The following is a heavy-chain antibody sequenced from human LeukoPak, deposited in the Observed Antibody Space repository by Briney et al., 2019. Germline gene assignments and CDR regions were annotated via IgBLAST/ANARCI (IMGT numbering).Heavy chain of an antibody. CDR3: TRATVGALGY. CDR1: GFTFSGSA. Sequence: PGGSLKLSCAASGFTFSGSAMHWVRQASGKGLEWVGRIRSKANSYATAYAASVKGRFTISRDDSKNTAYLQMNSLETEDTAVYYCTRATVGALGYWGQGTLVTVSS. V-gene: IGHV3-73*01. J-gene: IGHJ4*02. D-gene: IGHD3-3*01. CDR2: IRSKANSYAT.